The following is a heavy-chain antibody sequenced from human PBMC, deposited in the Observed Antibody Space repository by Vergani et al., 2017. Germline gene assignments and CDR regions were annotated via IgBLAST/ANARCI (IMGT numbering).Heavy chain of an antibody. J-gene: IGHJ4*02. Sequence: EVQLLESGGGLIQPGGSLRLSCAASGFTVSSNYMSWVRQAPGKGLEWVSVIYSGGSTDYADSVKGRFTISRDNSKNTLYLQMNSLSAEDTAVYYCARAGGSYYADFYFDYWGQGTLVTVSS. D-gene: IGHD1-26*01. CDR3: ARAGGSYYADFYFDY. CDR2: IYSGGST. V-gene: IGHV3-53*01. CDR1: GFTVSSNY.